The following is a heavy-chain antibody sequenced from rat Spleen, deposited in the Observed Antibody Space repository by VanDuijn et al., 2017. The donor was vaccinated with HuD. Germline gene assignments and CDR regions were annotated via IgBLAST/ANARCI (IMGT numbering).Heavy chain of an antibody. V-gene: IGHV5S13*01. CDR3: VRQETSGYSNWFTY. Sequence: EVQLVESGGGLVQPGRSLKLSCAASGFTFNNFDMAWVRQAPTRGLEWVASISPSGGGTYYRDSVKGRFTVSRDNAKNTLYLQMDSLRSEDTATYYCVRQETSGYSNWFTYWGQGTLVTVSS. J-gene: IGHJ3*01. CDR1: GFTFNNFD. CDR2: ISPSGGGT. D-gene: IGHD4-3*01.